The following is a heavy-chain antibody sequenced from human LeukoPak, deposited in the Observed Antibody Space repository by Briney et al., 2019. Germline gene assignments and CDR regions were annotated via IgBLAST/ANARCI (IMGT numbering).Heavy chain of an antibody. CDR2: IYYRGTT. J-gene: IGHJ4*02. D-gene: IGHD2-2*01. Sequence: SQTLSLTCTVSGGAISTADYYWSWIRQSPGKGLEWIGYIYYRGTTYYNPSLRSRVTISVDTSRNQFSLKLSSVTAADTAVYYCARTGYCRSTRCYVDYWGQGTLVTVSS. CDR3: ARTGYCRSTRCYVDY. CDR1: GGAISTADYY. V-gene: IGHV4-30-4*08.